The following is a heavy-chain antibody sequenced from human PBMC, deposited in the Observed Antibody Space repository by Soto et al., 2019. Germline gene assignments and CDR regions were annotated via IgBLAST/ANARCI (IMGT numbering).Heavy chain of an antibody. CDR2: ISTSGTTI. CDR1: GFTFSSYN. CDR3: ARYDYSNHGASDV. D-gene: IGHD4-4*01. V-gene: IGHV3-48*02. J-gene: IGHJ6*02. Sequence: EVQLVESGGGLVQPGGSLRLSCAASGFTFSSYNMNWVRQAPGKGLEWVSYISTSGTTIYYTDSVKGRFTISRDNAKNSLFLLMNSLRDEDTAVYYCARYDYSNHGASDVWGQGTTVTVSS.